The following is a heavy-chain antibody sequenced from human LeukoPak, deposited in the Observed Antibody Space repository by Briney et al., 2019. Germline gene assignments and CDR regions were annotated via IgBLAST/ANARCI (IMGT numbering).Heavy chain of an antibody. D-gene: IGHD1-1*01. CDR3: TKGQLRFDP. CDR1: GFTFSSSA. CDR2: TTAGGGGT. J-gene: IGHJ5*02. V-gene: IGHV3-23*01. Sequence: QSGGSLRLSCAASGFTFSSSAMSWVRQAPGKGLEWVSGTTAGGGGTYYADSVKGRFTISRDNSKNSLYLQMNSLRAEDTAVYYCTKGQLRFDPWGQGTLVTVSS.